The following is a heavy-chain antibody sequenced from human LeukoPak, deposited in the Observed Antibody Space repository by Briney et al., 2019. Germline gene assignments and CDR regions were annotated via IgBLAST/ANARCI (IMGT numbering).Heavy chain of an antibody. Sequence: TPSETLSLTCTVSGDSISRSLYYWGWLRQPPGKGLEWIGTIYYSGSTYYNPSLKSRVTISVDTSKNQFSLKLTSVTAADTAVYYCARSYGGHSVCDAFDIWGQGTMVTVSS. V-gene: IGHV4-39*01. CDR3: ARSYGGHSVCDAFDI. CDR1: GDSISRSLYY. D-gene: IGHD4-23*01. CDR2: IYYSGST. J-gene: IGHJ3*02.